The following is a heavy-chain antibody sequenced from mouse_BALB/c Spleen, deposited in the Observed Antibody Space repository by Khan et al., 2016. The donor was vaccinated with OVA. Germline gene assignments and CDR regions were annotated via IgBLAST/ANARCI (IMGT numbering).Heavy chain of an antibody. CDR2: IWSAGST. Sequence: QVQLKQSGPGLVQPSQSLSITCTVSGFSLNNYSVHWVRQSPGKGLEWLGVIWSAGSTDYNAGFISRLTISKDNSRSQVFFKMNSLQPNDTAIYYCARRGYDYGLGALFAYWGQGTLVTVSA. V-gene: IGHV2-2*02. J-gene: IGHJ3*01. CDR1: GFSLNNYS. CDR3: ARRGYDYGLGALFAY. D-gene: IGHD2-4*01.